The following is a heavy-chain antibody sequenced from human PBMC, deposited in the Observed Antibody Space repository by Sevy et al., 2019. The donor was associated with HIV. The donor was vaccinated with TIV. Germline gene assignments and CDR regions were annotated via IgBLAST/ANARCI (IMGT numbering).Heavy chain of an antibody. Sequence: GGSLRLSCVDSGFTFSNYAMNWVRQAPGKGLEWVSTIFRGGDCTYYADSVKGRFTISRDNSKDTVYLQLSSLRADDTAVYYCAGALYDSSGSFDALDIWGQGTMVTVSS. CDR2: IFRGGDCT. CDR3: AGALYDSSGSFDALDI. J-gene: IGHJ3*02. V-gene: IGHV3-23*01. D-gene: IGHD3-22*01. CDR1: GFTFSNYA.